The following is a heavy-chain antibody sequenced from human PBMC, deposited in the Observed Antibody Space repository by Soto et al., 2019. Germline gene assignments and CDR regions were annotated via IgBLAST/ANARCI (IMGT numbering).Heavy chain of an antibody. CDR2: ISGSGDST. CDR3: LKNSIELLQFDS. J-gene: IGHJ4*02. D-gene: IGHD3-3*02. Sequence: PGGSLRLSCAASGFTFNRYGMSWVRQAPGKGLEWVSAISGSGDSTYYADSVKGRFTISRDSSNNTLYLQMNNLRADDTVLYLCLKNSIELLQFDSRGLGDRVTV. CDR1: GFTFNRYG. V-gene: IGHV3-23*01.